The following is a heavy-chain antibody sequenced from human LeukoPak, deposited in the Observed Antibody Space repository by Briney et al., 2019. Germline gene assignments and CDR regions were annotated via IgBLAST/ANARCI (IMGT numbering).Heavy chain of an antibody. D-gene: IGHD1-26*01. CDR2: ISSSSSYI. Sequence: KAGGSLRLSCAASGFTFSSYSMNWVRQAPGKGLEWVSSISSSSSYIYYADSVKGRFTISRDNAKNSLYLQMNSLRAEDTAVYYCARENSGSYYQFDCWGQGTLVTVSS. V-gene: IGHV3-21*01. CDR1: GFTFSSYS. J-gene: IGHJ4*02. CDR3: ARENSGSYYQFDC.